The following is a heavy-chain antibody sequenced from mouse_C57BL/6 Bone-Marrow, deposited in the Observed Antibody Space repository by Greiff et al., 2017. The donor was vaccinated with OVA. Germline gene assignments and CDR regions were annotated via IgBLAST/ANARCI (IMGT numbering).Heavy chain of an antibody. CDR2: ISYDGSN. V-gene: IGHV3-6*01. D-gene: IGHD4-1*01. CDR3: ARALWETAWVAY. CDR1: GYSITSGYY. J-gene: IGHJ3*01. Sequence: ESGPGLVKPSQSLSLTCSVTGYSITSGYYWNWIRQFPGNKLEWMGYISYDGSNNYNPSLKNRISITRDTSKNQFFLKLNSVTTEDTATYYCARALWETAWVAYWGQGTLVTVSA.